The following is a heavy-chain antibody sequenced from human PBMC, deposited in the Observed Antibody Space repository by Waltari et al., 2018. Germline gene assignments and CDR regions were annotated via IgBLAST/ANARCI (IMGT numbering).Heavy chain of an antibody. CDR2: INPSGGST. CDR3: ARGATVTTEMVD. Sequence: QVQLVQSGAEVKTPGASVKVSCKASGYTFTSSYLPWVRQAPGQGLEWMGIINPSGGSTSYAQKFQGRVTMTRDTSTSTVYMELSSLRSEDTAVYYCARGATVTTEMVDWGQGTLVTVSS. D-gene: IGHD4-17*01. CDR1: GYTFTSSY. J-gene: IGHJ4*02. V-gene: IGHV1-46*01.